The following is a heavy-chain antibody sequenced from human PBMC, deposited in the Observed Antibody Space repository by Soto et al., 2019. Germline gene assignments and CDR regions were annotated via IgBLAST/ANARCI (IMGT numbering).Heavy chain of an antibody. Sequence: EVQLVESGGGLVKPGGSLRLSCAASGFTFSNAWMSWVRQAPGKGLEWVGRIKSKTDGGTTDYAAPVKGRFTISRDDSKNTLYLQMNSLNTEDTAVYYCTTAAVRMVYAADYYYYYMDVGGKGTTVTVSS. CDR3: TTAAVRMVYAADYYYYYMDV. CDR1: GFTFSNAW. D-gene: IGHD2-8*01. V-gene: IGHV3-15*01. CDR2: IKSKTDGGTT. J-gene: IGHJ6*03.